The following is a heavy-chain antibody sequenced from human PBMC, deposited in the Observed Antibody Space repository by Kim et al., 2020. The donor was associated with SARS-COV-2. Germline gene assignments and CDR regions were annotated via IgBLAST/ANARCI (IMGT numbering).Heavy chain of an antibody. D-gene: IGHD6-6*01. Sequence: SETLSLTCTVSGGSISSSSYYWGWIRQPPGKGLEWIGSIYYSGSTYYNPSLKSRVTISVDTSKNQFSLKLSSVTAADTAVYYCARLKQLIPDIWRQGTMVTVST. J-gene: IGHJ3*02. CDR3: ARLKQLIPDI. CDR1: GGSISSSSYY. V-gene: IGHV4-39*01. CDR2: IYYSGST.